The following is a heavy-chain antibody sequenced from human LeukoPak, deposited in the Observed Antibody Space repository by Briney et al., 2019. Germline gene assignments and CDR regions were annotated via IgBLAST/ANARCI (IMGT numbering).Heavy chain of an antibody. CDR3: ARGPPNDILTNFDY. Sequence: ASVKVSCKASGYTFTGYYMHWVRQAPGQGLEWMGWINPNSGGTNYAQKFQGRVTMTRDTSISTAYMELSRLRSDDTAVYYCARGPPNDILTNFDYWGQGTLVTVSS. V-gene: IGHV1-2*02. D-gene: IGHD3-9*01. CDR1: GYTFTGYY. CDR2: INPNSGGT. J-gene: IGHJ4*02.